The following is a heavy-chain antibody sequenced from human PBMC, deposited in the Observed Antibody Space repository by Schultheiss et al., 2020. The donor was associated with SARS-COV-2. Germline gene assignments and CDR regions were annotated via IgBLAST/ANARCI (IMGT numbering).Heavy chain of an antibody. D-gene: IGHD5-12*01. Sequence: SETLSLTCTVSGGSVSSGSYYWGWIRQLPGKGLEWIGYIYYSGSTNYNPSLKSRVTISVDRSKNQFSLRLSSVTAADTAIYFCAAGHSGYDYYYYYGMDVWGQGTTVTVSS. CDR1: GGSVSSGSYY. CDR2: IYYSGST. CDR3: AAGHSGYDYYYYYGMDV. J-gene: IGHJ6*02. V-gene: IGHV4-61*01.